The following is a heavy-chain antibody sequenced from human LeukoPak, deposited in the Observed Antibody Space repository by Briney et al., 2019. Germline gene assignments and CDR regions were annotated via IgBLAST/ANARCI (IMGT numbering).Heavy chain of an antibody. CDR2: ISGSGGST. CDR3: AKAMRYSSYTDAFDI. D-gene: IGHD6-13*01. CDR1: GFTFSSYA. Sequence: QSGGSLRLSCAASGFTFSSYAMSWVRQAPGKGLEWVSGISGSGGSTYYADSVKGRFIISRDNSKKMLYLQMSSLRGEDTAVYFCAKAMRYSSYTDAFDIWGQGTMVIVSS. J-gene: IGHJ3*02. V-gene: IGHV3-23*01.